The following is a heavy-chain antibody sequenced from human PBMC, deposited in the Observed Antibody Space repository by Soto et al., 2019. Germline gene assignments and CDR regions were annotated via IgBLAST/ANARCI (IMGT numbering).Heavy chain of an antibody. CDR3: AKKGATGRQPAPLDY. Sequence: PGWSLGLSCAASGFTFSSYGMHWARQAPGKGLEWVTIISYDGSTTYYADSVKGRFTISRDNSKNTLFLQMNSLRPDDTAVYYCAKKGATGRQPAPLDYWGQGTLVTVSS. D-gene: IGHD6-25*01. CDR1: GFTFSSYG. J-gene: IGHJ4*02. CDR2: ISYDGSTT. V-gene: IGHV3-30*18.